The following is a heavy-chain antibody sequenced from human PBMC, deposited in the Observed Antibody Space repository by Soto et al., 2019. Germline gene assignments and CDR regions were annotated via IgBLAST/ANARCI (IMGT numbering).Heavy chain of an antibody. CDR3: ARGSAVEAGGFDY. CDR1: GGSIRSYY. Sequence: SETQSLTCTVAGGSIRSYYWSWIRQPPGKGLEWIGYIYYSGSTNYNPSLKSRVTISVDTSKNQFSLKLSSVTAADTAVYYCARGSAVEAGGFDYWGQGTLVTVSS. J-gene: IGHJ4*02. V-gene: IGHV4-59*08. D-gene: IGHD6-19*01. CDR2: IYYSGST.